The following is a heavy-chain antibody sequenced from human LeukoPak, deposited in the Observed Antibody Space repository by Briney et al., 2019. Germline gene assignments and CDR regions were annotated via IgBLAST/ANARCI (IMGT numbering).Heavy chain of an antibody. Sequence: GGSLRLSCAAYGFRFSDYYMSWIRQAPGKGLEWISYISSPGTTIYYVDSVKGRFTISRDNAKNSLSLQMDSLRAEDTAVYYCATAVTRRRLEWNFDLWGRGTLVTVSS. J-gene: IGHJ2*01. D-gene: IGHD4-17*01. CDR2: ISSPGTTI. CDR3: ATAVTRRRLEWNFDL. V-gene: IGHV3-11*04. CDR1: GFRFSDYY.